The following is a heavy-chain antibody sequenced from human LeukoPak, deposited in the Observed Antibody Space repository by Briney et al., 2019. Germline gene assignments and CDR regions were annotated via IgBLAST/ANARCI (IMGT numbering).Heavy chain of an antibody. CDR3: ARECYDFWSGPFRYYYCYMDV. D-gene: IGHD3-3*01. CDR2: MNPNSGNT. Sequence: ASVKVSCKASGYTFTSYDINWVRQATGQGLEWMGWMNPNSGNTGYAQKFQGRVTMTRNTSISTAYMELSSLRSEDTAVYYCARECYDFWSGPFRYYYCYMDVWGKGTTVTVSS. V-gene: IGHV1-8*01. CDR1: GYTFTSYD. J-gene: IGHJ6*03.